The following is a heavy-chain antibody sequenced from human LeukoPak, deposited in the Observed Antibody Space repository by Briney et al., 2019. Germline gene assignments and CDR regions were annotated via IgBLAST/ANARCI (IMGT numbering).Heavy chain of an antibody. D-gene: IGHD3-16*02. CDR3: ARGYPMALNYFDY. J-gene: IGHJ4*02. CDR1: GYTFTSYY. CDR2: INPSDGST. V-gene: IGHV1-46*01. Sequence: EASVKVSCKASGYTFTSYYIHGVRQAPGQGREWVGIINPSDGSTSSAQKFQGRVTMTRDTSTSTVYMELSSLRSEDTAVYYCARGYPMALNYFDYWGQGMLVTVSS.